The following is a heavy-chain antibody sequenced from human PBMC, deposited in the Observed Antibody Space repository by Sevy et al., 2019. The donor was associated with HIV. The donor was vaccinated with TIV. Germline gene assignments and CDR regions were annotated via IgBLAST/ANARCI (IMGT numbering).Heavy chain of an antibody. V-gene: IGHV5-51*01. CDR1: GYTFTNYW. J-gene: IGHJ4*02. D-gene: IGHD2-2*01. CDR3: ARYPIVVVPAAEYYFDY. Sequence: GESLKISCKGSGYTFTNYWIGWVRQIPGKGLEWMGIIYPGDSDTRYSPSFQGQVTISADKSISTAYLQWSSLKASDTAMYYCARYPIVVVPAAEYYFDYWGQGTVVTVSS. CDR2: IYPGDSDT.